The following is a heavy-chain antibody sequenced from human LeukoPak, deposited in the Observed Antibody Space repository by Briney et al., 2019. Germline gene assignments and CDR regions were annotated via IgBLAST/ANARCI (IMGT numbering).Heavy chain of an antibody. CDR3: ARGAGYNYPYYFDY. V-gene: IGHV3-53*01. D-gene: IGHD5-24*01. Sequence: PGGSLRLSCAASGFTVSSNYMNWVRQAPGKGLEWVSDIYGGGNIYYADSVKGRFTISRDNSKNNLYLQMNSLRAEDTAVYYCARGAGYNYPYYFDYWGQGTLVTVSS. J-gene: IGHJ4*02. CDR1: GFTVSSNY. CDR2: IYGGGNI.